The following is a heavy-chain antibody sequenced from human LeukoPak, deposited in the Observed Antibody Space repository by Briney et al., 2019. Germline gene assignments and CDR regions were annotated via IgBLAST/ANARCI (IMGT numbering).Heavy chain of an antibody. V-gene: IGHV6-1*01. CDR3: ARVGGRYYYGSGALDF. D-gene: IGHD3-10*01. J-gene: IGHJ4*02. CDR2: TYYRSKRSN. Sequence: SQTLSLTCAISGDSVSSNSAAWNWIRQSPSRGLEWLGRTYYRSKRSNDYAVSVRSRITINPDTSKNQFSLHLNSVTPEDTAVYYCARVGGRYYYGSGALDFWGQGTLVTVSS. CDR1: GDSVSSNSAA.